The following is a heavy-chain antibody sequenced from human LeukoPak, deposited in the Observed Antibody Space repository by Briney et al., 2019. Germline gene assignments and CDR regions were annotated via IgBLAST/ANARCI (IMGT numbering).Heavy chain of an antibody. CDR1: GFTVSSNY. D-gene: IGHD5-18*01. V-gene: IGHV3-53*01. CDR2: IYSGGST. Sequence: GGSLRLSCAASGFTVSSNYMSWVRQAPGKGLEGVSVIYSGGSTYYADSVKGRFTISRDNSKNTLYLQMNSLRAEDTAVYYCARSPTRGYSYGSFDYWGQGTLVTVSS. J-gene: IGHJ4*02. CDR3: ARSPTRGYSYGSFDY.